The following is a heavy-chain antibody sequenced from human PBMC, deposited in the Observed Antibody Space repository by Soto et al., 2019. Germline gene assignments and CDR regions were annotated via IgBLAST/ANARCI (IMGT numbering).Heavy chain of an antibody. J-gene: IGHJ4*02. CDR1: GSSISSYY. Sequence: PSETLSLTCTVSGSSISSYYWSWIRQPPGKGLEWIGYIYYSGSTNYNPSLKSRVTISVDTSKNQFSLKLSSVTAADTAVYYCASSGWYGPGVYYFDYWGQGTLVTVSS. D-gene: IGHD6-19*01. CDR2: IYYSGST. CDR3: ASSGWYGPGVYYFDY. V-gene: IGHV4-59*01.